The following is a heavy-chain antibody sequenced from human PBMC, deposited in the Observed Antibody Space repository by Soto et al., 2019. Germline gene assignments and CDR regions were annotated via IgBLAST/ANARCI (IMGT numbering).Heavy chain of an antibody. CDR3: ARGYFDWLFPKYYFDY. V-gene: IGHV1-18*01. J-gene: IGHJ4*02. Sequence: ASVKVSCKASGYTFTSYGISWVRQAPGQGLEWMGWISAYNGNTNYAQKLQGRVTMTTDTSTSTAYMELRSLGSDDTAVYYCARGYFDWLFPKYYFDYWGQGTLVTVSS. CDR1: GYTFTSYG. D-gene: IGHD3-9*01. CDR2: ISAYNGNT.